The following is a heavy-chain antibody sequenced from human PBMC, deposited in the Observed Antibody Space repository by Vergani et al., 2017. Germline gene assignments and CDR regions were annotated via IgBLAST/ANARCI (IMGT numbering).Heavy chain of an antibody. J-gene: IGHJ4*02. CDR2: ISGSGGST. D-gene: IGHD2-2*02. CDR3: AKGGTGYCSSTSCYMRAAPVGY. Sequence: EVQLLESGGGLVQPGGSLRLSCAASGFTFSSYAMSWVRQAPGKGLEWVSAISGSGGSTYYADSVKGRFTISRDNSKNTLYLQMNSLRAEDTAVYYCAKGGTGYCSSTSCYMRAAPVGYWGQGTLVTVSS. CDR1: GFTFSSYA. V-gene: IGHV3-23*01.